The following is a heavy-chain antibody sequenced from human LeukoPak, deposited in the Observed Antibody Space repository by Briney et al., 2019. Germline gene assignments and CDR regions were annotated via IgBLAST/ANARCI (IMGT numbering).Heavy chain of an antibody. D-gene: IGHD2-15*01. J-gene: IGHJ5*02. CDR1: GFTFSSYG. CDR2: ISYDGSNK. V-gene: IGHV3-30*18. CDR3: AKARGGDIVVP. Sequence: GRSLRLSCAASGFTFSSYGMHWVRQAPGKGLEWVAVISYDGSNKYYADSVKGRFTISRDNSKNTLYLQMNSLRAEDTAVYYCAKARGGDIVVPWGQGTLVTVSS.